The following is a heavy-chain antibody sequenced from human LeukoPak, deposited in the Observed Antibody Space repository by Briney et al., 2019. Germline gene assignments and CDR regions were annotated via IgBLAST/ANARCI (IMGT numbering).Heavy chain of an antibody. D-gene: IGHD5-18*01. CDR3: ARLTAYYYMDV. Sequence: SETLSLTCTVSGGSISSYYWSWIRQPPGKGLEWIGYIYYSGSTNYNPSLKSRVTISVDTSKNRFSLKLSSVTAADTAVYYCARLTAYYYMDVWGKGTTVTVSS. V-gene: IGHV4-59*01. CDR1: GGSISSYY. CDR2: IYYSGST. J-gene: IGHJ6*03.